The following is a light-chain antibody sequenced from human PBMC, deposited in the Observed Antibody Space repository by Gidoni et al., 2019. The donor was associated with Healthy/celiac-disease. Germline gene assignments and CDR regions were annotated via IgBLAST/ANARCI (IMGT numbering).Light chain of an antibody. CDR1: KLGDNY. CDR3: QAWDSSTDV. Sequence: SYELTQPPSVSVSPGQTASITCSGDKLGDNYACWYQQKPGQSPVLVIYQDSKGPSGIPERFSGSNSGNTATLTISGTQAMDEADYYCQAWDSSTDVFGGGTKLTVL. CDR2: QDS. V-gene: IGLV3-1*01. J-gene: IGLJ2*01.